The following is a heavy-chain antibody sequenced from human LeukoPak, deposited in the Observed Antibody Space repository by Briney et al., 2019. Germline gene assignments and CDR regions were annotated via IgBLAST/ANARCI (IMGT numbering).Heavy chain of an antibody. Sequence: SETLSLTCTVSRGSLSLSNYYSGWIRQPPGNGLEWIASIYYSGSTHSNPSLKSRVTISVDTSKNQFSLKLSSVTAADTAVYYCASYDFSVLRFLSVWGKGSTVTVSS. V-gene: IGHV4-39*01. CDR1: RGSLSLSNYY. CDR3: ASYDFSVLRFLSV. CDR2: IYYSGST. J-gene: IGHJ6*04. D-gene: IGHD3-3*01.